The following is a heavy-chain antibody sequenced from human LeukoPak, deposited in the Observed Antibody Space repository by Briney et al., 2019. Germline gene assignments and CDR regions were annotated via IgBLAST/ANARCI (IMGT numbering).Heavy chain of an antibody. CDR2: IRYDGSNK. CDR3: ARDLNYYGGGYFDY. Sequence: GGSLRLSCAASGFTFSSYGMHWVRQAPGKGLEWVAYIRYDGSNKYYADSVKGRFTISRDNSKNTLYLQVNSLRAEDTAAYYCARDLNYYGGGYFDYWGQGTLVTVSS. D-gene: IGHD3-10*01. J-gene: IGHJ4*02. CDR1: GFTFSSYG. V-gene: IGHV3-30*02.